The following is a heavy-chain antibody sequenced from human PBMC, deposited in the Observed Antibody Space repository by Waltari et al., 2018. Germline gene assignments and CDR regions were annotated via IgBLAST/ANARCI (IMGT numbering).Heavy chain of an antibody. J-gene: IGHJ5*02. Sequence: QLQLQESGPGAVKPSETLSLTCIVSGGSISISSHYWDWIRQPPGKGLEWIGSIYYNGRTYYNSSLKTRVSMSVDTSRNQFSLNLNSVTAADTAVYYCARGGAPDGWFDPWGQGTLVNVSS. CDR1: GGSISISSHY. CDR3: ARGGAPDGWFDP. CDR2: IYYNGRT. V-gene: IGHV4-39*07.